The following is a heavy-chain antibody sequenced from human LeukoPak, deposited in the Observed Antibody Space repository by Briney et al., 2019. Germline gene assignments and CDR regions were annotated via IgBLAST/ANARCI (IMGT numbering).Heavy chain of an antibody. V-gene: IGHV3-23*01. CDR3: AKTIFGVTHGFDI. CDR1: GFAFINYA. J-gene: IGHJ3*02. D-gene: IGHD3-3*01. CDR2: INDTGGST. Sequence: GGSLRLSCAASGFAFINYAMIWVRQAPGKGLEWVSAINDTGGSTYYADSVRGRFIISRDNSKNTVHLQMNSLRAEDTAVYYCAKTIFGVTHGFDIWGQGTVVTVSS.